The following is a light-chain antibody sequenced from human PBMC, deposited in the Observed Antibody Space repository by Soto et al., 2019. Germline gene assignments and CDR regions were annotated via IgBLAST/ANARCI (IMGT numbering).Light chain of an antibody. CDR2: AAS. V-gene: IGKV1-9*01. CDR3: QQLSTYPST. Sequence: IPLTQSPSSLSASVGDRVSITCRASQDIKTYLAWYQQKPGEAPKLLIFAASTLQSGVPSRFSGSGSGTDFTLTISSLQAEDFATYYCQQLSTYPSTFGGGTKVEIK. CDR1: QDIKTY. J-gene: IGKJ4*01.